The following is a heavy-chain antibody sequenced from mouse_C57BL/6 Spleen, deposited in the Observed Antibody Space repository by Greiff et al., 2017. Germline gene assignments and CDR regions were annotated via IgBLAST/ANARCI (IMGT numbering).Heavy chain of an antibody. J-gene: IGHJ3*01. CDR2: IYPGDGDT. Sequence: LVESGAELVKPGASVKISCKASGYAFSSYWMNWVKQRPGKGLEWIGQIYPGDGDTNYNGKFKGKATLTADKSSSTAYMQLSSLTSEDSAVYFCARWTAQAWFAYWGQGTLVTVSA. V-gene: IGHV1-80*01. CDR1: GYAFSSYW. CDR3: ARWTAQAWFAY. D-gene: IGHD3-2*02.